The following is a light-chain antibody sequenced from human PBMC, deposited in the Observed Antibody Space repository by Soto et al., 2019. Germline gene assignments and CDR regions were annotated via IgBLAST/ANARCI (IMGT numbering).Light chain of an antibody. CDR2: EVS. J-gene: IGLJ3*02. CDR1: SGSVGAYKY. V-gene: IGLV2-8*01. Sequence: QYALTQPPSASGSPGQSVTISCTGTSGSVGAYKYVSWYQQYPGKAPKLMIYEVSKRPSGVPDRFSGSKSGNTASLTVSGLQAEDEADYYCTSYVGSNIWVFGGGTKLTVL. CDR3: TSYVGSNIWV.